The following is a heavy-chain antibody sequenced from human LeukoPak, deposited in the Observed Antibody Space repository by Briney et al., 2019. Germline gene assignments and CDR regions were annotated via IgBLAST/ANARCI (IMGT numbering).Heavy chain of an antibody. CDR3: AELGITMIGGV. V-gene: IGHV3-30*02. CDR2: IQYDGSNQ. J-gene: IGHJ6*04. D-gene: IGHD3-10*02. Sequence: HPGGSLRLSCAASGFTFSSYGMHWVRQAPGKGLEWVAYIQYDGSNQQYADSVKGRFSISRDRSKNIPYLQMNSLRAEDTAVYYCAELGITMIGGVWGKGTTVTISS. CDR1: GFTFSSYG.